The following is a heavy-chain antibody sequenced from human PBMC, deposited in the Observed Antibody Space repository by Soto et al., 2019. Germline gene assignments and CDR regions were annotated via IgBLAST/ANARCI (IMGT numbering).Heavy chain of an antibody. CDR1: GFTFSSHA. V-gene: IGHV3-33*01. D-gene: IGHD2-2*01. CDR2: IWFDGSNK. CDR3: ARAAYTSCYYYFDH. J-gene: IGHJ4*02. Sequence: PGGSLRLSCASSGFTFSSHAMHWVRQAPGKGLEWVANIWFDGSNKNYADSVKGRFTISRDNSKNTLFLQVNSLRAEDTAIYYWARAAYTSCYYYFDHWGQGTLVTVSS.